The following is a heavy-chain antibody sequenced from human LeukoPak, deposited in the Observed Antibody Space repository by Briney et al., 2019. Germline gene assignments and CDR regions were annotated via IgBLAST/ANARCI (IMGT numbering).Heavy chain of an antibody. CDR3: ARDSVTGKDY. CDR1: GGSISSGGYY. Sequence: SQTLSLTCTVSGGSISSGGYYWSWIRQHPGKGLEWIGYINYSGSTYYNPSLKSRVTISVDTSKNQFSLKLSSVTAADTAVYYCARDSVTGKDYWGQGTLVTVSS. V-gene: IGHV4-31*03. J-gene: IGHJ4*02. CDR2: INYSGST. D-gene: IGHD1-1*01.